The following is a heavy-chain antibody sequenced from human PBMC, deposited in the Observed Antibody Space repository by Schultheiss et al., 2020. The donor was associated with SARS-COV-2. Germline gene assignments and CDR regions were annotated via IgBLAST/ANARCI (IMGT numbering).Heavy chain of an antibody. J-gene: IGHJ6*03. D-gene: IGHD3-16*01. V-gene: IGHV3-30*03. Sequence: GGSLRLSCAASGFTFSVYGMHWVRQAPGKGLEWVAIISYDGSIKYYADSVQGRFTISRDNSKSTVYLQMNSLRDEDTAVYYCARGGGENYYYYMDVWGKGTTVTVSS. CDR3: ARGGGENYYYYMDV. CDR2: ISYDGSIK. CDR1: GFTFSVYG.